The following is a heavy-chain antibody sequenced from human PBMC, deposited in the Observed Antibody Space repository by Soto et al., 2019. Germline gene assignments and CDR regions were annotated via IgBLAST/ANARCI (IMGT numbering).Heavy chain of an antibody. CDR2: IYPGDSDT. CDR3: ARHRLDFANDDHYYMDV. D-gene: IGHD2-8*01. CDR1: GYSFTSYW. V-gene: IGHV5-51*01. J-gene: IGHJ6*03. Sequence: GESLKISCKGSGYSFTSYWIGWVRQMPGKGLEWMGIIYPGDSDTRYSPSFQRQVTISADKSNSTAYLQWSSLKASDTAMYYWARHRLDFANDDHYYMDVWGKGTTVTVSS.